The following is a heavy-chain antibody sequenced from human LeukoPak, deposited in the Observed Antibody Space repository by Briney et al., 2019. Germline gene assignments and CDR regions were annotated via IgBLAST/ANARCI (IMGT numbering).Heavy chain of an antibody. CDR1: GFTFSSYG. D-gene: IGHD3-9*01. V-gene: IGHV3-30*02. CDR2: IRYDGSNK. CDR3: AKDQNVLRYFDWLLSTYDLYNWFDP. J-gene: IGHJ5*02. Sequence: PGGSLRLSCAASGFTFSSYGMHWVRQAPGKGLEWVAFIRYDGSNKYYADSVKGRFTISRDNSKNTLYLQMNSLRAEDTAVYYCAKDQNVLRYFDWLLSTYDLYNWFDPWGQGTLVTVSS.